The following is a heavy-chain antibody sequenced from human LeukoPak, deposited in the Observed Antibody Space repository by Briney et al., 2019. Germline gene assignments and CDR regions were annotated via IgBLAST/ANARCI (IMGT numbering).Heavy chain of an antibody. CDR2: IIPIFGTA. Sequence: SVKVSCKASGGTFSSYAISWVRQAPGQGLEWMGRIIPIFGTANYAQKFQGRVTITTDESTSTAYMELSSLRSEDAAVYYCARAGVNDYGGKSLAFDIWGQGTMVTVSS. D-gene: IGHD4-23*01. CDR3: ARAGVNDYGGKSLAFDI. J-gene: IGHJ3*02. CDR1: GGTFSSYA. V-gene: IGHV1-69*05.